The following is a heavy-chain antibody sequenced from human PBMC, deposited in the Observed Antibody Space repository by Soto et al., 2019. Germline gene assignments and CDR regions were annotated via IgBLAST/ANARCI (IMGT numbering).Heavy chain of an antibody. J-gene: IGHJ4*02. CDR1: GFTVSSYY. D-gene: IGHD6-13*01. CDR2: IYSAGSA. V-gene: IGHV3-66*01. CDR3: ARVTSSSYHYFDY. Sequence: EVQLVESGGGLVQPGGSLRLSCAASGFTVSSYYMSWVRQAPGKGLEWVSVIYSAGSADFADSVKGRFTISRDNSKTTLHLQMSSLRAEDTAVYYCARVTSSSYHYFDYWGQGTLVTVSS.